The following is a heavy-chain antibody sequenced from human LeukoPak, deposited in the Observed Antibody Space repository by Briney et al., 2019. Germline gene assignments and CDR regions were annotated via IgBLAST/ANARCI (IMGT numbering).Heavy chain of an antibody. V-gene: IGHV3-74*01. Sequence: PGGSLRVSCAASGFTFSSYWMHWVRQAPGKGLGWVSRIVSDVTGTIYADSVRGRFTISRDNAKNTMYLQMNSLRAEDTAVYYCTREGLDPGGQGTLVTVSS. CDR1: GFTFSSYW. CDR2: IVSDVTGT. CDR3: TREGLDP. D-gene: IGHD2-21*01. J-gene: IGHJ5*02.